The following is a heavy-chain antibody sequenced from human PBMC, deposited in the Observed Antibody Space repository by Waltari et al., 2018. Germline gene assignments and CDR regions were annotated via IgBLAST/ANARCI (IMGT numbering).Heavy chain of an antibody. CDR2: ISYDGSNK. CDR3: ARPLRGGWFYGMDV. Sequence: QVQLVESGGGVVQPGSSLRLSCAASGFTFSSFPMHWVRQAPGKGLEWVAVISYDGSNKYYADSVKGRFTISRDNSKNTLYLQMNSLRAEDTAVYYCARPLRGGWFYGMDVWGQGTTVTVSS. J-gene: IGHJ6*02. V-gene: IGHV3-30-3*01. D-gene: IGHD3-10*01. CDR1: GFTFSSFP.